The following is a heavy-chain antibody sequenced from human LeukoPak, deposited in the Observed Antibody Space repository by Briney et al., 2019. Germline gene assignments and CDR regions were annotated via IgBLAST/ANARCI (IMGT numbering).Heavy chain of an antibody. J-gene: IGHJ4*02. D-gene: IGHD3-3*01. Sequence: SQTLSLTCAVYGGSFSGYYWSWIRQPPGKGLEWIGEINHSGSTNYNPSLKSRFTISVDTSKNQFSLKLSSVTAADTAVYYCARSPVFNDFWSGYLYWGQGTLVTVSS. CDR2: INHSGST. CDR1: GGSFSGYY. CDR3: ARSPVFNDFWSGYLY. V-gene: IGHV4-34*01.